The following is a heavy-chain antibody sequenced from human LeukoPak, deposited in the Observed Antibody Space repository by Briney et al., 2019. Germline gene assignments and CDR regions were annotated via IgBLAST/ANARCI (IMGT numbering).Heavy chain of an antibody. CDR3: AREEYYYDSSGRNWFDP. J-gene: IGHJ5*02. CDR2: IIPIFGTA. V-gene: IGHV1-69*05. CDR1: GGTFSSYA. D-gene: IGHD3-22*01. Sequence: ASVKVSCKASGGTFSSYAISWVRQAPGQGLEWMGGIIPIFGTANYAQKFQGRVTITTDESTSTAYMELSSLRSEDTAVYYCAREEYYYDSSGRNWFDPWGQGTLVTVSS.